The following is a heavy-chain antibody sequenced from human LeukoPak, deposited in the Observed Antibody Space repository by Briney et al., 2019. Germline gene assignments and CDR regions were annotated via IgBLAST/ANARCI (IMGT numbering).Heavy chain of an antibody. Sequence: GGSLRLSCAASGFTFSSYEMNWVRQAPGKGLEWVSAISGSGGTTYYADSVKGRFTISRDNSKNTLYLQMNSLRAEDTAVYYCAKGPAPAAKNGYYYYYYMDVWGKGATVTVSS. J-gene: IGHJ6*03. CDR1: GFTFSSYE. CDR2: ISGSGGTT. D-gene: IGHD2-2*01. CDR3: AKGPAPAAKNGYYYYYYMDV. V-gene: IGHV3-23*01.